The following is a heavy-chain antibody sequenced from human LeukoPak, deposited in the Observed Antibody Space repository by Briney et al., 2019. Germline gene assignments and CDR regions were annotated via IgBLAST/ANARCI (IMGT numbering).Heavy chain of an antibody. V-gene: IGHV4-59*01. Sequence: SETLSLTCTVSGGSISSYYWSWIRQPPGKGLEWIGYIYYSGSTNYNPSLKSRVTISVDTSKNQFSLKLSSVTAADTAVYYCARYYYDSSGRGFDYWGQGTLVTVSS. J-gene: IGHJ4*02. CDR2: IYYSGST. CDR1: GGSISSYY. D-gene: IGHD3-22*01. CDR3: ARYYYDSSGRGFDY.